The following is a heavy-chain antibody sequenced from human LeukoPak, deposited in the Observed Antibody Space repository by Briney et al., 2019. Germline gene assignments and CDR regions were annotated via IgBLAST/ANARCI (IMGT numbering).Heavy chain of an antibody. V-gene: IGHV3-11*01. CDR3: AKLIAYCGGDCYSERGYFDH. J-gene: IGHJ4*02. CDR1: GFTFSDYY. CDR2: ISSSGSTI. Sequence: GGSLRLSCAASGFTFSDYYMSWIRQAPGKGLEWVSYISSSGSTIYYADSVKGRFTISRDNAKNSLYLQMSSLRADDTAVYYCAKLIAYCGGDCYSERGYFDHWGQGTLVTVSS. D-gene: IGHD2-21*02.